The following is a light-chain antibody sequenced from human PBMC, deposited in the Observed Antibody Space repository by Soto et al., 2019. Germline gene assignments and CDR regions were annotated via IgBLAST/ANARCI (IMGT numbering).Light chain of an antibody. CDR3: QYYNDYCWT. Sequence: DIQLTQSPSTLSASVGDRVTITCRASQTISSWLAWYQQKPGKAPNLLIYETSNLESGVPPRFSGSGSGTEFTLTISSQQPDDFATYYCQYYNDYCWTFGQGNKVEIK. CDR1: QTISSW. CDR2: ETS. V-gene: IGKV1-5*03. J-gene: IGKJ1*01.